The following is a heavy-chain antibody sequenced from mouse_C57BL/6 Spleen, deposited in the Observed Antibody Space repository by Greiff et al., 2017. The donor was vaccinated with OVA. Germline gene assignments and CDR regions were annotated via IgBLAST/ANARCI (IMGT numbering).Heavy chain of an antibody. CDR2: INPYNGDT. V-gene: IGHV1-20*01. Sequence: EVQLKESGPELVKPGDSVKISCKASGYSFTGYFMNWVMQSHGQSLEWIGRINPYNGDTFYNQKFKGKATLTVDKSSSTAHMELRSLTSEDSAVYDCARRDLLLRSMDYWGQGTSVTVSS. D-gene: IGHD1-1*01. CDR3: ARRDLLLRSMDY. J-gene: IGHJ4*01. CDR1: GYSFTGYF.